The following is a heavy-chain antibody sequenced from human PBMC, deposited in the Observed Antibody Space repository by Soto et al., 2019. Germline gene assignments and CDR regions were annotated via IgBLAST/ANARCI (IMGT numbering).Heavy chain of an antibody. J-gene: IGHJ6*03. CDR1: GGSFSGYY. V-gene: IGHV4-34*01. Sequence: SETLSLTCAVYGGSFSGYYWSWIRQPPGKGLEWIGEINHSGSTNYNPSLKSRVTISVDTSKNQFSLKLSSVTAADTAVYYCAKTGVAATLYYYYYMDVWGKGTTVTVSS. CDR2: INHSGST. D-gene: IGHD2-15*01. CDR3: AKTGVAATLYYYYYMDV.